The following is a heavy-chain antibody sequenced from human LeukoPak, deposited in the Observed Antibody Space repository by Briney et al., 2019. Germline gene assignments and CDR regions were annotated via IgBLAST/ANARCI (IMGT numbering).Heavy chain of an antibody. CDR1: GFSFNTYG. V-gene: IGHV3-30*03. J-gene: IGHJ6*03. Sequence: GGSLRLSCVASGFSFNTYGMHWVRQAPGKGLEWVAVVSYDESLKYYADSVKGRFTVSRDNPKNTLYLQMNSLKTEDTAVYYCTTDREKVLYYYYYMDVWGKGTTVTVSS. CDR3: TTDREKVLYYYYYMDV. CDR2: VSYDESLK.